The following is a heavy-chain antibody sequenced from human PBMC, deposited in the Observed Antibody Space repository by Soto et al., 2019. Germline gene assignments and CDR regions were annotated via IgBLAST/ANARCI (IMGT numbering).Heavy chain of an antibody. CDR2: ISWNSGRI. CDR1: GFTFDDYA. V-gene: IGHV3-9*01. CDR3: VKDSAGSCCTFYLDY. J-gene: IGHJ4*02. Sequence: EVQLVESGGGLVQPGRSLRLSCAASGFTFDDYAMHWVRQAPGKGLEWLSGISWNSGRIGYANSVKGRFTISRDNAKNSLFLQMSSLRVEDTALYYCVKDSAGSCCTFYLDYWGQGALVTVSS. D-gene: IGHD2-15*01.